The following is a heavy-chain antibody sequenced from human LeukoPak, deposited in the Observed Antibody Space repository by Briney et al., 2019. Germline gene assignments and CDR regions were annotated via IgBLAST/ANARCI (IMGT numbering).Heavy chain of an antibody. J-gene: IGHJ4*02. CDR3: ARVIYDSGSYPFDY. D-gene: IGHD3-10*01. CDR2: INRSGST. Sequence: SETLSLICAVYGGSFSGYYWSWIRQPPGKGLEWIGEINRSGSTNYNPSLKSRVTISVDTSKNQFSLKLSSVTAADTAVYFCARVIYDSGSYPFDYWGQGTLVTVSS. CDR1: GGSFSGYY. V-gene: IGHV4-34*01.